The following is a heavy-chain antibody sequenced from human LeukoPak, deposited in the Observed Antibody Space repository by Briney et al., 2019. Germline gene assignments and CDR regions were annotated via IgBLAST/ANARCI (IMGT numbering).Heavy chain of an antibody. V-gene: IGHV3-30*18. D-gene: IGHD1-7*01. CDR3: AKDRACGQWNCQGSDY. Sequence: GRSLRLSCAASGFTFSSYGMHWVRQAPGKGLEWVAVISYDGSNNYYADSVKGRFTISRDNSKNTLYLQMNNLRAEDTAVYYCAKDRACGQWNCQGSDYWGQGTLVTVSS. J-gene: IGHJ4*02. CDR2: ISYDGSNN. CDR1: GFTFSSYG.